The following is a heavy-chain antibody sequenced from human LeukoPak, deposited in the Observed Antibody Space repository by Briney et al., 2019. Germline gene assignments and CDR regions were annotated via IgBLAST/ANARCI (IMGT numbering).Heavy chain of an antibody. J-gene: IGHJ4*02. CDR1: GFTFSSYG. CDR3: AREGVQRGQDY. CDR2: IWYDGSNK. D-gene: IGHD3-10*01. Sequence: PGGSLRLSCAASGFTFSSYGMHWVRQAPGKGLEGVAVIWYDGSNKYYADSVKGRFTISRDNSKNTLYLQMNSLRAEDTAVYYCAREGVQRGQDYWGQGALVTDSS. V-gene: IGHV3-33*01.